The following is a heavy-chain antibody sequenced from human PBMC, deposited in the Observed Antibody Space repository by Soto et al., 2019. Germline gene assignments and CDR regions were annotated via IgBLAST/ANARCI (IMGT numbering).Heavy chain of an antibody. CDR3: ARENAPTYFDY. V-gene: IGHV3-33*01. J-gene: IGHJ4*02. CDR1: GFSFNDFG. D-gene: IGHD2-2*01. Sequence: QVHLVESGGGVVQPGRSLRLSCAASGFSFNDFGMHWVRQAPGKGLEWVAVIWYGGKKTDYVDSVKGRFIISRDISKNMVYLQMNSLRDEDTAVYYCARENAPTYFDYWGQGTLVTVSS. CDR2: IWYGGKKT.